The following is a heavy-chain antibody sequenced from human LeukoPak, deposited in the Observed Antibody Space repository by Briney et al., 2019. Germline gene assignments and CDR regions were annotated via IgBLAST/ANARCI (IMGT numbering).Heavy chain of an antibody. CDR2: IKGKSDGGTT. CDR1: GFSFTNTW. J-gene: IGHJ4*02. V-gene: IGHV3-15*06. D-gene: IGHD2-15*01. CDR3: AKDQDVVVVAATDY. Sequence: GGSLRLSCAASGFSFTNTWMNWVRQAPGKGLEWVGRIKGKSDGGTTHYAAPVKGRFTISRDNSKNTLYLQMNSLRAEDTAVYYCAKDQDVVVVAATDYWGQGTLVTVSS.